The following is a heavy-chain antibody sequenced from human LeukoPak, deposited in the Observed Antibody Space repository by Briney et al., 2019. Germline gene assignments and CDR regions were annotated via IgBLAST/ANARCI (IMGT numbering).Heavy chain of an antibody. J-gene: IGHJ2*01. CDR3: ARGDGQLPFDL. CDR2: INHSGST. CDR1: GGSFSGYY. D-gene: IGHD6-6*01. V-gene: IGHV4-34*01. Sequence: SETLSLTCAVYGGSFSGYYWSWIRQPPGKGLEWIGEINHSGSTNYNPSLKSRVTISVDTSKNQFSLKLSSVTAADTAVYYCARGDGQLPFDLWGRGTLVTVSS.